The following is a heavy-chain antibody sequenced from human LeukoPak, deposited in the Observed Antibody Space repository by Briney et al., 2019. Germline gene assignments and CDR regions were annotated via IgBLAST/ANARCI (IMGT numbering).Heavy chain of an antibody. CDR1: GYTFTGYY. Sequence: ASVKVSCKASGYTFTGYYMHWVRQAPGQGLEWMGWINPNSGGTNYAQKFQGRVTMTRDTSISTAYMELSRLRSDDTAVYYCASSDILTGYYTFPYWGQGTLATVSS. V-gene: IGHV1-2*02. CDR2: INPNSGGT. D-gene: IGHD3-9*01. J-gene: IGHJ4*02. CDR3: ASSDILTGYYTFPY.